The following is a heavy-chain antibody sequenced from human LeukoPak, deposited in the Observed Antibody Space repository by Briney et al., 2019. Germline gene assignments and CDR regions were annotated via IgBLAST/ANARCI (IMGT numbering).Heavy chain of an antibody. CDR2: INHSGST. V-gene: IGHV4-34*01. J-gene: IGHJ4*02. Sequence: SETLSLTCAVYGGSFSGYYWSWIRQPPGKGLEWIGEINHSGSTNYNPSLKSRVTISVDTSKNQFSLKLSSVTAADTAVYYCARQMPLGRITIFGVVKGEFDYWGQGTLVTVSS. CDR1: GGSFSGYY. D-gene: IGHD3-3*01. CDR3: ARQMPLGRITIFGVVKGEFDY.